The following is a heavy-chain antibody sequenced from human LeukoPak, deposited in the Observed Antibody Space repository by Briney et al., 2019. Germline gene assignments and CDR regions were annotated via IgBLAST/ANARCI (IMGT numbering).Heavy chain of an antibody. V-gene: IGHV3-23*01. D-gene: IGHD5-24*01. CDR1: GFTFSSYA. CDR2: ISGSGGST. CDR3: AKARDGYNWLYYFDY. J-gene: IGHJ4*02. Sequence: GGSLRLSCAASGFTFSSYAMSWVRQAPGKGLEWVSAISGSGGSTYYADSVKGRFTISRDNSKNTLYLQMNSLRAEDTAVYYCAKARDGYNWLYYFDYWGQGTLVTVSS.